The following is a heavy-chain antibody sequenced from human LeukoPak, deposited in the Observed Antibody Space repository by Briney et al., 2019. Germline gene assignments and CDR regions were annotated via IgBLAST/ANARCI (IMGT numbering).Heavy chain of an antibody. D-gene: IGHD2/OR15-2a*01. CDR2: ISYDGSNK. V-gene: IGHV3-30-3*01. CDR1: GFTFSSYA. CDR3: ARDYSTVIGLDY. J-gene: IGHJ4*02. Sequence: GGSLRLSCAASGFTFSSYAMHWVRQAPGKGLVWVAIISYDGSNKYYADSVKGRFTISRDNSKNTLYLQMNSLRAEDTAVYYCARDYSTVIGLDYWGQGTLVTVSS.